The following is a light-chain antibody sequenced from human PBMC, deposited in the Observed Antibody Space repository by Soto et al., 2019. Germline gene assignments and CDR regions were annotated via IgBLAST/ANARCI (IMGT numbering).Light chain of an antibody. CDR3: QQSYSTPSIT. CDR2: AAS. Sequence: IQITQSPSSLSASVGDRVTITCRASQGIRNDLDWYQQKPGKAPKLLIYAASSLQSGVPSRFSGSGSGTDFTLTISSLQPEDFATYYCQQSYSTPSITFGQGTRLEIK. J-gene: IGKJ5*01. CDR1: QGIRND. V-gene: IGKV1-39*01.